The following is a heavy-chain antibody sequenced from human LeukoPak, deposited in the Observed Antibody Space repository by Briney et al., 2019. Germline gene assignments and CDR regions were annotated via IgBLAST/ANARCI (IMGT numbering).Heavy chain of an antibody. V-gene: IGHV3-7*01. Sequence: GGSLRLSCSASGFPFSTYWMSWVRQGPEKGLEWVANVKRDGSEKNYMDSVKGRFSISRDNAKNSLYLQLDSLRAEDTAVYYCARDLGYCSGGACYSVFDYWGQGTLVTVSS. CDR2: VKRDGSEK. D-gene: IGHD2-15*01. CDR3: ARDLGYCSGGACYSVFDY. J-gene: IGHJ4*02. CDR1: GFPFSTYW.